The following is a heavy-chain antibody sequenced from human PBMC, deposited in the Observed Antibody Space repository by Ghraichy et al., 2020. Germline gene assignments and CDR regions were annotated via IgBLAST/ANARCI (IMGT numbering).Heavy chain of an antibody. CDR1: GGSITSSSYY. Sequence: SETLSLTCTVSGGSITSSSYYWGWIRQPPGKGLEWIGSIYYSGSTYYNPSLKSRVTISVDTSRNQFSLMLSSVTAADTAIYYCARLSDMVGVVDYWGQGTLVTVSS. CDR3: ARLSDMVGVVDY. J-gene: IGHJ4*02. CDR2: IYYSGST. V-gene: IGHV4-39*01. D-gene: IGHD2-15*01.